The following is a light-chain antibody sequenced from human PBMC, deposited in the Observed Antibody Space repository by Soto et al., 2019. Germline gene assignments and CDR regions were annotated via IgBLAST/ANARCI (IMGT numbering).Light chain of an antibody. CDR1: QSVSNNY. J-gene: IGKJ1*01. CDR3: QQYGSSGT. Sequence: IVLSQSPGTLSLSQGERATLSCRASQSVSNNYLALYQQEPGQAPRLLIYGASNRATGIPDRFSGSGSGTDFTLTISRLEPEDFAVYYCQQYGSSGTFGQGTK. V-gene: IGKV3-20*01. CDR2: GAS.